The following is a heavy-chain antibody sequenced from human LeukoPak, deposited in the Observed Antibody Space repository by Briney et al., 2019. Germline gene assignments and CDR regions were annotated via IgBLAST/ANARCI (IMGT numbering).Heavy chain of an antibody. CDR1: GGSISSYY. V-gene: IGHV4-59*01. CDR2: IFYSGST. J-gene: IGHJ5*02. D-gene: IGHD2-21*01. CDR3: ARDERSIDGLDP. Sequence: SETLSLTCTVSGGSISSYYWSWIRQSPGKGLEWIGYIFYSGSTNYNPSLKSRVTIPVDTSKNQFSLKLTSVSAADTAVYYCARDERSIDGLDPWGQGTLVTVSS.